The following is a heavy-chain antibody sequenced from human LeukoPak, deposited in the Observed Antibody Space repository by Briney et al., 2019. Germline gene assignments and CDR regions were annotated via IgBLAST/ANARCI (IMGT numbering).Heavy chain of an antibody. D-gene: IGHD1-26*01. Sequence: ASVKVPCKASGGTFSSYAISWVRQAPGQGLEWMGWISAYNGNTNYAQKLQGRVTMTTDTSTSTAYMELRSLRSDDTAVYYCATSPIVGATRFDYWGQGTLVTVSS. J-gene: IGHJ4*02. CDR1: GGTFSSYA. V-gene: IGHV1-18*01. CDR2: ISAYNGNT. CDR3: ATSPIVGATRFDY.